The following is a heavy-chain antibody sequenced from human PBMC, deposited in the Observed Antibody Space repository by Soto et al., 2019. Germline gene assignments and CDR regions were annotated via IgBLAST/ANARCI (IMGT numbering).Heavy chain of an antibody. Sequence: SQTLSLTCAISGDSVSSNSAACNWIRQSPSRGLEWLGRTYYRSKWYNDYAVSVKSRITINPDTSKNQFSLQLNSVTPEDTAVYYCARAPLLRYFDWFLGMDVWGQGTTVTVSS. CDR1: GDSVSSNSAA. V-gene: IGHV6-1*01. CDR3: ARAPLLRYFDWFLGMDV. CDR2: TYYRSKWYN. J-gene: IGHJ6*02. D-gene: IGHD3-9*01.